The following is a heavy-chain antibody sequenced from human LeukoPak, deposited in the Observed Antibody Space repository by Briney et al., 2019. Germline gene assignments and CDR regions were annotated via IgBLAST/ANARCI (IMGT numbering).Heavy chain of an antibody. D-gene: IGHD3-10*01. CDR2: IKQDGREK. V-gene: IGHV3-7*01. Sequence: GGSLRLSCAASGFTFSSYWMGWVRQAPGKGLEWMANIKQDGREKYYVDSMKGRFTISRDNAKNSLYLQMNSLRAEDTAVYYCARDLYYGSGTPPYSFDYWGQGTLVTVSS. J-gene: IGHJ4*02. CDR3: ARDLYYGSGTPPYSFDY. CDR1: GFTFSSYW.